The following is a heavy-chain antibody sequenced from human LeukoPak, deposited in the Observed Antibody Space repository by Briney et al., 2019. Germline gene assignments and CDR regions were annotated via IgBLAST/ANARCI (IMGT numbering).Heavy chain of an antibody. CDR3: ARRGVAAVGRMTL. CDR2: ILYIGST. D-gene: IGHD6-13*01. V-gene: IGHV4-39*02. Sequence: SATLSLTCAVSGDSISNTNYYWGWIPQPPGKGLKWIGSILYIGSTYFNPSLKSRVTISVDTSKNHFSLKLSSVTAADTAVYYCARRGVAAVGRMTLWGQGTLVTVSS. J-gene: IGHJ4*02. CDR1: GDSISNTNYY.